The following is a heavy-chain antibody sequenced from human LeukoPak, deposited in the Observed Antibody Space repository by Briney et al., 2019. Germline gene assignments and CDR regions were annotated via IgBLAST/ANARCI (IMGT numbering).Heavy chain of an antibody. J-gene: IGHJ6*02. V-gene: IGHV1-2*02. CDR2: INPNSGGT. CDR1: GYTFTGYY. D-gene: IGHD5-18*01. CDR3: ARDAVQLNPYYYYGMDV. Sequence: ASVKVSCKASGYTFTGYYMYWVRQAPGQGLEWMGWINPNSGGTNYAQKFQGRVTMTRDTSISTAYMELSRLRSDDTAVYYCARDAVQLNPYYYYGMDVWGQGTTVTVSS.